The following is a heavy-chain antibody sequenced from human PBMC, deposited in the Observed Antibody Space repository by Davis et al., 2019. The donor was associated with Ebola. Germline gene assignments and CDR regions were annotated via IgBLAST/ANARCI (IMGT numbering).Heavy chain of an antibody. CDR2: INHSGST. J-gene: IGHJ5*02. CDR3: ARARSWGAWFDP. Sequence: MPGGSLRLSCAVSGGSFSGYYWSWIRQPPGKGLEWIGEINHSGSTNYNPSLKSRVTISVDTSKNQFSLKLSSVTAADTAVYYCARARSWGAWFDPWGQGTLVTVSS. V-gene: IGHV4-34*01. CDR1: GGSFSGYY. D-gene: IGHD6-13*01.